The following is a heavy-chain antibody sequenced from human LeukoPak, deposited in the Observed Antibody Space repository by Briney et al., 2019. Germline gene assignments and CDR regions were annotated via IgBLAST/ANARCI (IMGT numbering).Heavy chain of an antibody. CDR2: IYYSGST. V-gene: IGHV4-59*01. Sequence: SETLSLTCTVSGGSISSYYWSWIRQPPGKGLEWIGYIYYSGSTNYNPSLKSRVTISVDTSKNQFSLKLSSVAAADTAVYYCARAGDSSGYYYGPFDYWGQGTLVTVSS. CDR1: GGSISSYY. CDR3: ARAGDSSGYYYGPFDY. D-gene: IGHD3-22*01. J-gene: IGHJ4*02.